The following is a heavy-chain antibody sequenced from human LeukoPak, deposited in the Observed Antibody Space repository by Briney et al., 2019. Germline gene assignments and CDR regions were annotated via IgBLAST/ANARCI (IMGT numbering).Heavy chain of an antibody. CDR3: AREVQDAYNDPELDY. D-gene: IGHD5-24*01. CDR1: GFTFRTYG. V-gene: IGHV3-30*03. J-gene: IGHJ4*02. Sequence: PGRSLRLSCAGSGFTFRTYGMHWVRQAPGKGLEWVAVISYDGSNKYYADSVKGRFTISRDNSKNTLYLQMNSLRAEDTAVYYCAREVQDAYNDPELDYWGQGTLVTVSS. CDR2: ISYDGSNK.